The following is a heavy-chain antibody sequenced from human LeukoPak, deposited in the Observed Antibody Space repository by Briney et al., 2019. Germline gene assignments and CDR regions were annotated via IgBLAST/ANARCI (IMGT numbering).Heavy chain of an antibody. CDR2: VNTNSGDT. D-gene: IGHD6-13*01. Sequence: VXVSFKASGYTFTDYHMHWVRQGPGQGREWLGWVNTNSGDTNYPKRFQGRGTINRDKTRSTDYMEMRGLTSDDTAVYYCVRDRAAAHRVPDAFDIWGQGXMXSV. V-gene: IGHV1-2*02. CDR3: VRDRAAAHRVPDAFDI. J-gene: IGHJ3*02. CDR1: GYTFTDYH.